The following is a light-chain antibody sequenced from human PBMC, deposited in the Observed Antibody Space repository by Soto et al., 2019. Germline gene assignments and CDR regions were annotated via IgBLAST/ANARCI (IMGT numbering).Light chain of an antibody. CDR1: SSNIGAGYD. CDR3: QSYDSSLREV. CDR2: GNS. Sequence: QAVVTQPPSVSGAPGQRVTISCTGSSSNIGAGYDVHWYQQLPGTAPKLLIYGNSNRPSGVPDRFSGAKSGTSAFLAITGLQAEDEADYYCQSYDSSLREVFGGGTKLTVL. J-gene: IGLJ2*01. V-gene: IGLV1-40*01.